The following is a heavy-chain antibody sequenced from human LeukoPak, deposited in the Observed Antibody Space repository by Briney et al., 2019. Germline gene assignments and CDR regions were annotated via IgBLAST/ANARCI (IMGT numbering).Heavy chain of an antibody. Sequence: ASVKVSCKASGYTFTNYGLSRGRQAPGQGLGWMGWISTSNGNTNSAQTLQGRVTMTTDTSTSTAYMEQGVLGSDNTAVYYCARAPYCSSTSGNYYYYSMGVWGQGTTVTVS. CDR2: ISTSNGNT. J-gene: IGHJ6*02. V-gene: IGHV1-18*01. CDR1: GYTFTNYG. D-gene: IGHD2-2*01. CDR3: ARAPYCSSTSGNYYYYSMGV.